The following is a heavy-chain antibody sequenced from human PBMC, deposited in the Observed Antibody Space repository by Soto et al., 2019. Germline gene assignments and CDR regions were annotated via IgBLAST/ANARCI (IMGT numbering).Heavy chain of an antibody. CDR3: ASSFNDWTNYFDY. CDR2: LYTGCSA. CDR1: GFSVTDHY. V-gene: IGHV3-53*01. Sequence: GGSLRLSCAASGFSVTDHYITWVRQAPGKGLEWVSVLYTGCSAYYGDSVKGRFTISRDSSTNTLYLQMNSLKVGDTAFYFCASSFNDWTNYFDYWSEGTLVNASS. D-gene: IGHD3-9*01. J-gene: IGHJ4*02.